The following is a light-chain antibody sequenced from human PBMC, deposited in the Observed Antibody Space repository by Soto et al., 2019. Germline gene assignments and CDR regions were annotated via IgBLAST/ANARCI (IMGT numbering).Light chain of an antibody. CDR2: EDN. CDR1: SGSIASNY. Sequence: NFMLTQPHSVSESPGKTVTISCTRSSGSIASNYVQWYQQPPGSAPTTVIYEDNQRPSGVPDRFSGSIDSSSNSASLTISGLKTEDEADYYCQSYDSSINVVFGGGTKLTVL. CDR3: QSYDSSINVV. V-gene: IGLV6-57*04. J-gene: IGLJ2*01.